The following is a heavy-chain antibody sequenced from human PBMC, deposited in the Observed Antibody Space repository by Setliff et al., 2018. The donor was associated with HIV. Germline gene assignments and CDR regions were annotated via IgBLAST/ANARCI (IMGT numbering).Heavy chain of an antibody. D-gene: IGHD1-26*01. Sequence: LRLSCAASGFTFSDYWMDWVRQAPGKGLEWVAAIRHDGNQIYYVDSVKGRFTISRDNARTSVYLEMNDLRVEDTAVYLCANLWEVGAWGQGTLVTVSS. V-gene: IGHV3-7*03. CDR3: ANLWEVGA. CDR2: IRHDGNQI. CDR1: GFTFSDYW. J-gene: IGHJ5*02.